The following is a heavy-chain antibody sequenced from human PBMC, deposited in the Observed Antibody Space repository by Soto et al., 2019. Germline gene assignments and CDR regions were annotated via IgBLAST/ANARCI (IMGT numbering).Heavy chain of an antibody. CDR1: GYSFTSYW. J-gene: IGHJ3*02. CDR2: IDPSDSYT. D-gene: IGHD6-13*01. CDR3: ARRRDSSSRWDAFDI. V-gene: IGHV5-10-1*03. Sequence: EVQLVQSGAEVKKPGESLRISCKGSGYSFTSYWISWVRQMPGKGLEWMGRIDPSDSYTNYSPSFQGHVTISADKSISTAYLQWSSLKASDTAMYYCARRRDSSSRWDAFDIWGQGTMVTVSS.